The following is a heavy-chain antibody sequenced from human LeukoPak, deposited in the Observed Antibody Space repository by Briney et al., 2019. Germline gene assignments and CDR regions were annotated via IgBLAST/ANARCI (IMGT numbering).Heavy chain of an antibody. J-gene: IGHJ3*01. CDR1: GYSFTTEW. V-gene: IGHV5-51*01. CDR2: IYPGDSGT. D-gene: IGHD3-10*01. Sequence: GESLQISCKGSGYSFTTEWIGWVRQMPGKGLGWMGIIYPGDSGTRYSPSFQGKVTISADKSISTAYLQWSNLKASDTAMSLCSSPVYGSGPSFAFWGQGTMVTVSS. CDR3: SSPVYGSGPSFAF.